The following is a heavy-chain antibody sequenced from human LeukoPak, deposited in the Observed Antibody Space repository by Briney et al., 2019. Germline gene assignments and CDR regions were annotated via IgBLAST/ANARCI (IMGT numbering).Heavy chain of an antibody. Sequence: GASVKVSCKASGYTFTSYDINWVRQATGQGLEWMGWMNPNSGNTDYAQKFQGRVTMTRTTPISTAYMELSSLRSEDTAAYYCALVSSWSHPNWFDPWGQGTLVTVSS. J-gene: IGHJ5*02. D-gene: IGHD6-13*01. CDR1: GYTFTSYD. CDR3: ALVSSWSHPNWFDP. V-gene: IGHV1-8*01. CDR2: MNPNSGNT.